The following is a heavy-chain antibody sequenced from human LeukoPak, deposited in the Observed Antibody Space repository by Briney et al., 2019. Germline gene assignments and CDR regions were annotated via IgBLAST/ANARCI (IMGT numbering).Heavy chain of an antibody. J-gene: IGHJ6*03. CDR2: ISGSGGST. D-gene: IGHD6-25*01. CDR3: ARDQRQQSGTFHYYYMDV. V-gene: IGHV3-23*01. Sequence: GGSLRLSCAASGFTFSSYAMSWVRQAPGKGLEWVSAISGSGGSTYYADSVKGRFTISRDNSKNTLSLQMNSLRAEDTAVYYCARDQRQQSGTFHYYYMDVWGRGTTVTISS. CDR1: GFTFSSYA.